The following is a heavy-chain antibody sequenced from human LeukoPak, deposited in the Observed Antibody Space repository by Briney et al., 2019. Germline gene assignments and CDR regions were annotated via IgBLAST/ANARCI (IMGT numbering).Heavy chain of an antibody. CDR1: GITFSTYA. CDR3: AKDLSYGMDV. J-gene: IGHJ6*02. Sequence: GGSLRLSCAASGITFSTYAMNWVRQAPGKGLEWVSVISGSAASTSYADSVKGRFTISRDNSRNTLYLRMNSLRVEDTAVYYCAKDLSYGMDVWGQGTTVTVSS. V-gene: IGHV3-23*01. CDR2: ISGSAAST.